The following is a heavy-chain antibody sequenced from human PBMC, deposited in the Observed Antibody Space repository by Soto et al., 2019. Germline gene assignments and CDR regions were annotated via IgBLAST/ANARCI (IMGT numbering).Heavy chain of an antibody. J-gene: IGHJ4*02. CDR2: ISTSVGST. Sequence: GGSLRLSCAASGFTFSTYAMSWVRQAPGKGLEWVSAISTSVGSTYYTDSVKGRFTISRDNSKNTLYLQMNSLRAEDAAVYYCAKGAQSYDYWGQGTLVTVSS. D-gene: IGHD3-10*01. CDR3: AKGAQSYDY. V-gene: IGHV3-23*01. CDR1: GFTFSTYA.